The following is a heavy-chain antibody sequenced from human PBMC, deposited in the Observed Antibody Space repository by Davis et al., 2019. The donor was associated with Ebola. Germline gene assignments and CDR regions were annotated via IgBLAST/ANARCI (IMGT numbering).Heavy chain of an antibody. CDR2: ISSSGSTI. D-gene: IGHD2-2*01. CDR3: ARALPSSYYYYYYGMDV. J-gene: IGHJ6*02. V-gene: IGHV3-48*03. CDR1: GFTFSSYA. Sequence: GESLKISCAASGFTFSSYAMSWVRQAPGKGLEWVSYISSSGSTIYYADSVKGRFTISRDNAKNSLYLQMNSLRAEDTAVYYCARALPSSYYYYYYGMDVWGQGTTVTVSS.